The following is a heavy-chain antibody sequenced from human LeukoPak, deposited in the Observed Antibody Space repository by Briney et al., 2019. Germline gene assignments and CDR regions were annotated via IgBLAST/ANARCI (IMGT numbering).Heavy chain of an antibody. CDR2: SYSSGNT. CDR3: ATARADYGDYNSFYYMDV. CDR1: GDSMWSDSYF. J-gene: IGHJ6*03. D-gene: IGHD4-17*01. Sequence: PSETLSLTHTVSGDSMWSDSYFWSWIRQPAGKGLEWIGGSYSSGNTYYNPSLESRVTISLDTPRNQFSLKVSSVTAADTAVYYCATARADYGDYNSFYYMDVWGKGTTVTVSS. V-gene: IGHV4-61*02.